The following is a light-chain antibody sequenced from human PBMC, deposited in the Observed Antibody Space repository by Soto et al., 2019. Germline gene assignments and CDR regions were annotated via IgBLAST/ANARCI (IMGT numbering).Light chain of an antibody. CDR2: EVS. CDR3: TSYAGSNNLV. CDR1: RSDVGGYNY. V-gene: IGLV2-8*01. J-gene: IGLJ2*01. Sequence: QSVLTQPPSASGSPGQSVTMSCTGTRSDVGGYNYVSWYQQHPGKAPKLMIYEVSKRPSGVPDRFSGSKSGNTASLTVSGLQAEDEADYYCTSYAGSNNLVFGGGTKVTVL.